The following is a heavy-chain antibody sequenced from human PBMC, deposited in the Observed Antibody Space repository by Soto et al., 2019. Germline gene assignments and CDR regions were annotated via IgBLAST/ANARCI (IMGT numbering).Heavy chain of an antibody. Sequence: SETLSLTCTVSGGSISSYYWSWIRQPPGKGLEWIGYIYYSGSTNYNPSLKSRVTISVDTSKNQFSLKLGSVTAADTAVYYCVRHFRGVTTYHFDYWGQGTLVTVSS. CDR3: VRHFRGVTTYHFDY. D-gene: IGHD3-10*01. J-gene: IGHJ4*02. V-gene: IGHV4-59*08. CDR1: GGSISSYY. CDR2: IYYSGST.